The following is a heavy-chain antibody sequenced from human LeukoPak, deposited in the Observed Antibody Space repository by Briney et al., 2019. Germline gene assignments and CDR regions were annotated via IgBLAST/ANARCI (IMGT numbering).Heavy chain of an antibody. J-gene: IGHJ6*03. CDR1: GSTLDDYA. CDR3: AKEGMGYCSGGSCPRSYYYYYMDV. D-gene: IGHD2-15*01. V-gene: IGHV3-9*01. CDR2: IIWISGRI. Sequence: GGPLRPSCAAPGSTLDDYAMHWARQPPGRGLEWVSGIIWISGRIGYADSVKGRFTISRDNAKNSLYLQMNSLRAEDTALYYCAKEGMGYCSGGSCPRSYYYYYMDVWGKGTTVTISS.